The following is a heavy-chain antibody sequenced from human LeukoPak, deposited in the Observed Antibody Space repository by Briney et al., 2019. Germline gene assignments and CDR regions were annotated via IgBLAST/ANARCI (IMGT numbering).Heavy chain of an antibody. CDR3: ARDPADTAMATYYFDY. J-gene: IGHJ4*02. Sequence: SETLSLTCTVSGYSISSGYYWGWIRQPPGKGLEWIGSIYYSGSTYYNPSLKSRVTISVDTSKNQFSLKLSSVTAADTAVYYCARDPADTAMATYYFDYWGQGTLVTVSS. CDR1: GYSISSGYY. D-gene: IGHD5-18*01. CDR2: IYYSGST. V-gene: IGHV4-38-2*02.